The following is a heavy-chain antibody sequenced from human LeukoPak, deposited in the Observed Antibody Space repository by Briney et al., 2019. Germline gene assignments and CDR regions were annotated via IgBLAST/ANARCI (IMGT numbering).Heavy chain of an antibody. CDR3: AKDAGIAVAEAYDVFDM. Sequence: PGGSLRLSCAASGFTFSSYGMHWVRQAPGKGLEWVAVISYDGSNKYDADSVKGRFTISRDNSKNTLYLQMNSLRAEDTAVYYCAKDAGIAVAEAYDVFDMWGQGTMVTVSS. CDR1: GFTFSSYG. CDR2: ISYDGSNK. V-gene: IGHV3-30*18. D-gene: IGHD6-19*01. J-gene: IGHJ3*02.